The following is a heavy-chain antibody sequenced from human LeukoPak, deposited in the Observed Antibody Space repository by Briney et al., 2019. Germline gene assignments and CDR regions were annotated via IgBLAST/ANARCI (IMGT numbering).Heavy chain of an antibody. CDR2: ISVDGSNK. Sequence: GGSLRLSCAVSGFTLSSSVIHWVRQAPGKGLEWVAPISVDGSNKQYAESVQGRFTISRDTSKNTVYVEMNSLKLEDTAVYYCAREGDSSGYAGAFNMWGQGTVVTVSS. V-gene: IGHV3-30-3*01. CDR3: AREGDSSGYAGAFNM. J-gene: IGHJ3*02. CDR1: GFTLSSSV. D-gene: IGHD3-22*01.